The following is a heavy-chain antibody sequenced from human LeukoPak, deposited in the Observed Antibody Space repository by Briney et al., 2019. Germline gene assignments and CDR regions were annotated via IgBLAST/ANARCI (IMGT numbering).Heavy chain of an antibody. D-gene: IGHD5-12*01. CDR3: ARGLVLATDDAFDI. V-gene: IGHV4-59*01. CDR1: GGSIRSYF. CDR2: IWDTEIT. Sequence: SETLSLTCTVSGGSIRSYFWSWLRQPPGKGLEWIGYIWDTEITDYNPSLKSRVTISLDTSKNLFSLKLRSVTAADTALYFCARGLVLATDDAFDIWGQGTLVTVSP. J-gene: IGHJ3*02.